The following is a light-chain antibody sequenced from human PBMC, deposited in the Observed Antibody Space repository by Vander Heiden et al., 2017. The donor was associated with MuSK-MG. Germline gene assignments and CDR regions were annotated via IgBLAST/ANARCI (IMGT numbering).Light chain of an antibody. V-gene: IGLV2-14*01. CDR2: AVR. CDR3: SSYTSGSTPLV. CDR1: STDIGGYDY. Sequence: QSALTQPASVSGSPGQSITLSCAGSSTDIGGYDYVSWYQQHPGEAPKLVIFAVRNRPSGVSSRFSGSKSGNTASLTISGLQPEDEADYYCSSYTSGSTPLVFGGGTKLTVL. J-gene: IGLJ2*01.